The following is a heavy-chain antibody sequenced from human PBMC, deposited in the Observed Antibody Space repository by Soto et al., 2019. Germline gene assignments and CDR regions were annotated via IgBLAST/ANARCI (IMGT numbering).Heavy chain of an antibody. CDR3: ARSIDEQTAS. D-gene: IGHD2-21*02. Sequence: VQLVESGGGLVQPGGSLRLSCAASGITVSRNYMSWVRQAPGKGLECVSLIYRDGTTSYTDSVKGRFIISRDSSKNTLYLEMNSLRAEDTAVYYCARSIDEQTASWGQGILVTVAS. CDR2: IYRDGTT. J-gene: IGHJ4*02. CDR1: GITVSRNY. V-gene: IGHV3-66*01.